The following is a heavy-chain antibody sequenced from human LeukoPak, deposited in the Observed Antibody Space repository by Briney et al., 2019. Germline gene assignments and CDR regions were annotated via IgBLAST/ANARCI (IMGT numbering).Heavy chain of an antibody. Sequence: ASVKVSCKASGYTFTSYDINWVRQATGQGLEWMGWINTNTGNPTYAQGFTGRFVFSLDTSVSTAYLQISSLKAEDTAVYYCARDWPFPLHAFDIWGQGTMVTVSS. CDR1: GYTFTSYD. J-gene: IGHJ3*02. V-gene: IGHV7-4-1*02. CDR3: ARDWPFPLHAFDI. CDR2: INTNTGNP.